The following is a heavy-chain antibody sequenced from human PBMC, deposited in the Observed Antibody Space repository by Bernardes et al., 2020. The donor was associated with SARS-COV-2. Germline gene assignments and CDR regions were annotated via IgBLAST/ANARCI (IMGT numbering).Heavy chain of an antibody. Sequence: GESLKISCKASGYSFPSHWIGWVRQLPGKGLEWMGVIYPGDSDTRYSPPFQGPVTISADKSINTAYLQWNGMQASDTAMYYCARGYAYKYRSLDYWGQGTQVTVS. CDR2: IYPGDSDT. V-gene: IGHV5-51*01. CDR3: ARGYAYKYRSLDY. J-gene: IGHJ4*02. CDR1: GYSFPSHW. D-gene: IGHD2-2*01.